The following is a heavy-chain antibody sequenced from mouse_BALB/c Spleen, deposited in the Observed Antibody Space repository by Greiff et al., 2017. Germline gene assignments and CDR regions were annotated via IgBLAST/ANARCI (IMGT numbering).Heavy chain of an antibody. CDR3: ARVYYDYDGGVYYAMDY. D-gene: IGHD2-4*01. V-gene: IGHV3-2*02. CDR1: GYSITSDYA. CDR2: ISYSGST. Sequence: DVQLQESGPGLVKPSQSLSLTCTVTGYSITSDYAWNWIRQFPGNKLEWMGYISYSGSTSYNPSLKSRISITRDTSKNQFFLQLNSVTTEDTATYYCARVYYDYDGGVYYAMDYWGQGTSVTVSS. J-gene: IGHJ4*01.